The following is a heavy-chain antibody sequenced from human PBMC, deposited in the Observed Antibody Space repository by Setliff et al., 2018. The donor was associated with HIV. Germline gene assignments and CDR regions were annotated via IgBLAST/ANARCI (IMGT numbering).Heavy chain of an antibody. Sequence: PGGSLRLSCLVSGFTVSTYSLNWARQAPGKRPEYVAALSRGGGTYYADSVKGRFSISRDNSKNSLYLQMNSLRAEDTAVYYCARSRAAGFDYWGQGTLVTVSS. D-gene: IGHD6-13*01. CDR1: GFTVSTYS. J-gene: IGHJ4*02. V-gene: IGHV3-64*04. CDR2: LSRGGGT. CDR3: ARSRAAGFDY.